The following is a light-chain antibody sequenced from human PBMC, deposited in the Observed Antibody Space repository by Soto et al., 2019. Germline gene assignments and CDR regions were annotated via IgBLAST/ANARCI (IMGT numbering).Light chain of an antibody. Sequence: QSALTQPASVSGSPGQSITISCTGTSSDVGGYKYVSWYQQHPGKAPKLMIYEVSNRPSGVSNRFSGSKSGNTASLTISGLQAEDEADYYCSSYTSSSTVLLGGGTKLTVL. V-gene: IGLV2-14*01. CDR2: EVS. J-gene: IGLJ2*01. CDR1: SSDVGGYKY. CDR3: SSYTSSSTVL.